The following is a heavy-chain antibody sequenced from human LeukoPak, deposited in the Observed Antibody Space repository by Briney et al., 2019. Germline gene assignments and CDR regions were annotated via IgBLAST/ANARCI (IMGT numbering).Heavy chain of an antibody. Sequence: GGSLRLSCAASGFTFSSYAMSWVRQAPGKGLEWVSAISGSGGSTYYADSVKGRFTISRDNSKNTLFLQMNSLRAEDTAVYYCAKVLTIALGAFDIWGQGTMVTVSS. V-gene: IGHV3-23*01. CDR3: AKVLTIALGAFDI. CDR1: GFTFSSYA. D-gene: IGHD5-24*01. CDR2: ISGSGGST. J-gene: IGHJ3*02.